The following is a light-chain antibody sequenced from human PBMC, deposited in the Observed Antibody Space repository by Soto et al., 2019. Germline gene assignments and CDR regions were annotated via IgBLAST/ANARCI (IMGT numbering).Light chain of an antibody. J-gene: IGKJ4*01. V-gene: IGKV1-39*01. Sequence: DIQMTQYHSTLSASVGDRVTITCRASQSISSYLNWYQQKPGKAPKLLIYAASSLQSGVPSRFSGSGSRTDFTLTISSLQPEDFATYYCQQSYSTPVLTFGRGTKVAIK. CDR2: AAS. CDR1: QSISSY. CDR3: QQSYSTPVLT.